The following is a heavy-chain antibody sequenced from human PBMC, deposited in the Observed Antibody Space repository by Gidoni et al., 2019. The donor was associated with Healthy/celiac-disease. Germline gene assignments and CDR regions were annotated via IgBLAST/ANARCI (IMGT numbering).Heavy chain of an antibody. J-gene: IGHJ4*02. CDR3: ARVLWFGELGY. CDR2: KNQEGSEK. V-gene: IGHV3-7*01. CDR1: GFTFSNYW. Sequence: EVQLVESGGGLVQPGGSLRLSCAASGFTFSNYWMSWVRQAPGKGLEWVANKNQEGSEKYSVDSVKGRFTISRDNAKNSRYLQMNSLRAEDTAVYYCARVLWFGELGYWGQGTLVTVSS. D-gene: IGHD3-10*01.